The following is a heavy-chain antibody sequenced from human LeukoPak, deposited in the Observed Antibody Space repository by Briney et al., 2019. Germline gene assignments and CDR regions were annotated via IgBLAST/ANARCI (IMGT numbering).Heavy chain of an antibody. Sequence: GGSLRLSCAASGFTFTSYSMTWVRQAPGKGLDWVSLISGSGSNTYYTDSVQGRFTISRDNSRNTLYLQMSSLRAEDTAIYYCAKERGISYTYEFDYWGQGALVTVSS. V-gene: IGHV3-23*01. J-gene: IGHJ4*02. D-gene: IGHD3-16*01. CDR2: ISGSGSNT. CDR3: AKERGISYTYEFDY. CDR1: GFTFTSYS.